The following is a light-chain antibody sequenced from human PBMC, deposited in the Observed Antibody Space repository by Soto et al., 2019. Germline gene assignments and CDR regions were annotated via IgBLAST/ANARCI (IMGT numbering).Light chain of an antibody. CDR1: QSLLHSNGYNY. J-gene: IGKJ1*01. CDR2: WAS. CDR3: QQYNNWPWT. V-gene: IGKV2-28*01. Sequence: VMTQTQLSLPVTPGEPASMSCRSSQSLLHSNGYNYLDWYQQRPGQPPKLLFYWASTRESGVPDRFSGSGSGTEFTLTISSLQSEDFAVYYCQQYNNWPWTFGQRSIVDVK.